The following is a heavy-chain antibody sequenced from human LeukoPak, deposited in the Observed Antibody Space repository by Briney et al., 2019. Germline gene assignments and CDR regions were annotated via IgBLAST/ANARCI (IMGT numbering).Heavy chain of an antibody. D-gene: IGHD3-3*01. J-gene: IGHJ4*02. CDR1: GFTVSSNY. CDR2: IYSGGST. CDR3: ARAYLYYDFWSGLVY. V-gene: IGHV3-53*01. Sequence: GGSLRLSCAASGFTVSSNYMSWVRQAPGKGLEWVSVIYSGGSTYYADSVKGRFTISRDNSKNTLYLQMNSLRAEDTAVYYCARAYLYYDFWSGLVYWGQGTPVTVSS.